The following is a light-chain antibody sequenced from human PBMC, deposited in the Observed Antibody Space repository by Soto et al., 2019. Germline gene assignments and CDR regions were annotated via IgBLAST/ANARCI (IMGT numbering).Light chain of an antibody. CDR1: QSISSW. J-gene: IGKJ1*01. CDR3: QQYNCYPWT. CDR2: DAS. Sequence: IPLTGAPTSVCASVGDRLTITCRASQSISSWVAWYQKTPGKAPKLLIYDASSLESGVPSRFGGSGSGTEFPLTISSLHPDYLATYCCQQYNCYPWTFGQGTKVDIK. V-gene: IGKV1-5*01.